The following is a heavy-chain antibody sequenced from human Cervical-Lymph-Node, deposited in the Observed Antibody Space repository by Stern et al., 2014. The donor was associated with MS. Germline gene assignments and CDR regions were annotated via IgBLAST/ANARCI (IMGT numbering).Heavy chain of an antibody. D-gene: IGHD2-2*01. CDR3: AREGGRVTSGGTHHFDY. J-gene: IGHJ4*02. Sequence: VQLVESGPGLVKPSQTLSLTCTVSGDSISSGGYYWNWIRQHPGKGLECIGDIHYSGRTYYNPSLKRRDNLSVATAKNPFSLKLSSVTAADTAVYYCAREGGRVTSGGTHHFDYWGQGILVTVSS. CDR2: IHYSGRT. V-gene: IGHV4-31*03. CDR1: GDSISSGGYY.